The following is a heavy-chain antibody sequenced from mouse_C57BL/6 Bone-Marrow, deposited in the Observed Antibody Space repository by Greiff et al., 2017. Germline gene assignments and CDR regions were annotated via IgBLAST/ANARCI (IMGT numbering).Heavy chain of an antibody. Sequence: EVKLMESGGDLVKPGGSLKLSCAASGFTFSSYGMSWVRQTPDKRLEWVATISSGGSYTYYPDSVKGRFTISRDNAKNTLYLQMSSLKSEDTAMYYCARQVLWLRHDYWGQGTTLTVSS. V-gene: IGHV5-6*01. CDR1: GFTFSSYG. CDR2: ISSGGSYT. CDR3: ARQVLWLRHDY. D-gene: IGHD2-2*01. J-gene: IGHJ2*01.